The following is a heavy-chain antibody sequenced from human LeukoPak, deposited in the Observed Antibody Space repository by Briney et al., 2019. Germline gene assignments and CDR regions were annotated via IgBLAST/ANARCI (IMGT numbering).Heavy chain of an antibody. V-gene: IGHV4-34*01. D-gene: IGHD5-12*01. CDR3: ARSYSGYDPPDY. CDR2: INHSRST. CDR1: GGSFSGYY. J-gene: IGHJ4*02. Sequence: SETLSLTCAVYGGSFSGYYWSWIRQPPGKGLEWIGEINHSRSTNYNPSLKSRVTISVDTSKNQFSLKLSSVTAADTAVYYCARSYSGYDPPDYWGQGTLVTVSS.